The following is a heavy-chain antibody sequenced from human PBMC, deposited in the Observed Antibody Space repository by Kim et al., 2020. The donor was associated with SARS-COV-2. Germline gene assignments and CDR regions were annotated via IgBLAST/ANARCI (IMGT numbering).Heavy chain of an antibody. V-gene: IGHV3-30*18. D-gene: IGHD5-12*01. CDR3: AKDRGVDSIVAWFDP. Sequence: GGSLRLSCAASGFTFSSYGMHWVRQAPGKGLEWVAVISSDGSNKYYADSVKGRFTISRDNSKNTLYLQMNSLRAEDTAVYYCAKDRGVDSIVAWFDPWGQGTLVTVSS. CDR1: GFTFSSYG. CDR2: ISSDGSNK. J-gene: IGHJ5*02.